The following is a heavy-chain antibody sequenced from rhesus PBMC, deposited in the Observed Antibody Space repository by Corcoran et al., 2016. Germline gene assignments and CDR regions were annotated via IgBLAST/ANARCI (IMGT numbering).Heavy chain of an antibody. CDR3: ARDQPNYRGFDY. CDR2: IYGSSGIT. Sequence: QVQLQESGPGLVKPSETMSLTCTVSGGSISSGYDWRWIRQPPGKGLEWIWDIYGSSGITNYNPSLKNRVTISTDTSKNQCYLKLSSVTAADTAVYYCARDQPNYRGFDYWGQGVLVTVSS. V-gene: IGHV4-76*01. D-gene: IGHD3-16*01. J-gene: IGHJ4*01. CDR1: GGSISSGYD.